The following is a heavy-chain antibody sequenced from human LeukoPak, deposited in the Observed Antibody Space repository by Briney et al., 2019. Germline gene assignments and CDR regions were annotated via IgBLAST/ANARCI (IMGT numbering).Heavy chain of an antibody. J-gene: IGHJ3*02. CDR3: ARVPYYDSSGYYLGAFDI. CDR2: IIPILGIA. D-gene: IGHD3-22*01. Sequence: GASVKVSCKASGGTFSSYAISWARQAPGQGLEWMGRIIPILGIANYAQKFQGRVTITADKSTSTAYMELSSLRSEDTAVYYCARVPYYDSSGYYLGAFDIWGQGTMVTVSS. V-gene: IGHV1-69*04. CDR1: GGTFSSYA.